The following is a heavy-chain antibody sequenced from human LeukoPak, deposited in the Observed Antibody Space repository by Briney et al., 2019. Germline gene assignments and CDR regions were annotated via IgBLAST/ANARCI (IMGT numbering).Heavy chain of an antibody. CDR3: ARSYDSSGYDAFDI. Sequence: SVKVSCKASGGTFSSYAISWVGPAPGQGLEWMGRIIPILGIANYAQKFQGRVTITADKSTSTAYMELSSLRSEDTAVYYCARSYDSSGYDAFDIWGQGTMVTVSS. J-gene: IGHJ3*02. V-gene: IGHV1-69*04. D-gene: IGHD3-22*01. CDR1: GGTFSSYA. CDR2: IIPILGIA.